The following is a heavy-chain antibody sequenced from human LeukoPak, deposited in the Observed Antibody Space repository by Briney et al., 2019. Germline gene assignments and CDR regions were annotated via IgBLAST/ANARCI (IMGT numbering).Heavy chain of an antibody. D-gene: IGHD2-2*01. Sequence: PSETLSLTCAVYGGSFSGYYWSWIRQPPGKGLEWIGEINHSGSTNYNPSLKSRVTISVDTSKNQFSLKLSSVTAADTAVYYCARHPVPAATHFDYWGQGTLVTVSS. CDR1: GGSFSGYY. J-gene: IGHJ4*02. V-gene: IGHV4-34*09. CDR2: INHSGST. CDR3: ARHPVPAATHFDY.